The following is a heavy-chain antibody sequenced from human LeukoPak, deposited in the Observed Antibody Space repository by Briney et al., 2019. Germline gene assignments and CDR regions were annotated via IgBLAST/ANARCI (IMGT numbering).Heavy chain of an antibody. CDR2: IYYSGST. D-gene: IGHD1-7*01. V-gene: IGHV4-59*04. CDR3: ARGTRTYSFDY. J-gene: IGHJ4*02. CDR1: GGSISSYY. Sequence: SETLSLTCTVSGGSISSYYWSWIRQPPGKGLEWIGYIYYSGSTYYNPSLKSRVTISVDTSKNQFSLKLSSVTAADTAVYYFARGTRTYSFDYWGQGTLVTVSS.